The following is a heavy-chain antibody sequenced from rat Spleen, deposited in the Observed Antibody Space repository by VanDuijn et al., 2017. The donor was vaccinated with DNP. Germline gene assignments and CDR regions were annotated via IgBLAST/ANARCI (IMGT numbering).Heavy chain of an antibody. J-gene: IGHJ3*01. CDR1: GHSITNSYR. CDR2: VNSAGNT. Sequence: EVQLQESGPGLVKPSQSLSLTCSVTGHSITNSYRWNWIRKFPGNKLEWMGYVNSAGNTRYNPSLKSRISITRDASKNQFFLQLNSVTTEDTATYYCASSYNNYWDWFAYWGQGTLVTVSS. CDR3: ASSYNNYWDWFAY. D-gene: IGHD1-10*01. V-gene: IGHV3-3*01.